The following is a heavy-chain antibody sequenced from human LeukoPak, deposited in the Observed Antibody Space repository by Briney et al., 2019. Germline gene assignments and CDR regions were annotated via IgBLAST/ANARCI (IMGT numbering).Heavy chain of an antibody. D-gene: IGHD3-22*01. CDR2: IYYSGST. CDR1: GGSISCSSYY. CDR3: AMTPYDSSGYYYGY. Sequence: PSETLSLTCTVSGGSISCSSYYWGWIRQPPGKGLEWIGSIYYSGSTYYNPSLKSRVTISVDTSKNQFSLKLSSVTAADTAVYYCAMTPYDSSGYYYGYWGQGTLVTVSS. V-gene: IGHV4-39*07. J-gene: IGHJ4*02.